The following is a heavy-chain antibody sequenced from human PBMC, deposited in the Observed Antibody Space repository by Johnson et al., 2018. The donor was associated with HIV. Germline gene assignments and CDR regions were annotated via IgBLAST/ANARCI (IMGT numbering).Heavy chain of an antibody. J-gene: IGHJ3*02. Sequence: EVQLVESGGGLVKPGGSLRLSCAASGFTFSNAWMSWVRQAPGKGLEWVGRIKSKTDGGTTDYAAPVKGRFTISRDDSKNTLYLQMNSLKTEDTAVYYCARDTDIVVVPARGDAFDIWGQGTMVTVSS. D-gene: IGHD2-2*01. CDR3: ARDTDIVVVPARGDAFDI. CDR1: GFTFSNAW. CDR2: IKSKTDGGTT. V-gene: IGHV3-15*01.